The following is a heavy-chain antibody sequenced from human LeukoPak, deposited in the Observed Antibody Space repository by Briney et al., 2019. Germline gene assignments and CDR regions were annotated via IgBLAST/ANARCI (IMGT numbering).Heavy chain of an antibody. D-gene: IGHD3-22*01. Sequence: PGGSLRLSCAVPGFIFGSYAMGWVRQAPGKGLEWVSTISGPGDNTYYADSVKGRFTISRDNSKNTLYLQMNSLGAEDTAIYYCAKEDYYDSRGHIKLDAFDVWGQGTMVTVSS. V-gene: IGHV3-23*01. CDR1: GFIFGSYA. CDR2: ISGPGDNT. J-gene: IGHJ3*01. CDR3: AKEDYYDSRGHIKLDAFDV.